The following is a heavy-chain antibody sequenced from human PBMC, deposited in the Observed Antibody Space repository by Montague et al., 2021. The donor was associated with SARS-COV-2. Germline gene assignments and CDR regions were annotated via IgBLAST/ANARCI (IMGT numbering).Heavy chain of an antibody. V-gene: IGHV4-39*01. CDR3: ATQEDPSGWIPGPFDF. J-gene: IGHJ4*02. CDR1: GGSISSSNYY. Sequence: SETLSLTCTVSGGSISSSNYYWAWIRQPPGKGLVWIGCIYYRGSTYYNPSLKSRVFISVATSKNQLSLTLTSVTAAATAGYYCATQEDPSGWIPGPFDFWGQGTLLTVSS. CDR2: IYYRGST. D-gene: IGHD6-19*01.